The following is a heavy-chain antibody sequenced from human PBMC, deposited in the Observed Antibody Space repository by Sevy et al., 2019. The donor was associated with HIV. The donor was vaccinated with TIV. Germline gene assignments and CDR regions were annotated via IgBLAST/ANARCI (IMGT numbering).Heavy chain of an antibody. CDR3: VRRGTAGSYDY. CDR1: GFTFSSYV. CDR2: ISSTGGNT. V-gene: IGHV3-64*02. J-gene: IGHJ4*02. D-gene: IGHD1-26*01. Sequence: GGSLRLSCAASGFTFSSYVMHWARQAPGKGLESVSAISSTGGNTYYIDSVKGRFTNSRDNSKNTLYLQMDSLRVEDMAVYYCVRRGTAGSYDYWGQGALVTVSS.